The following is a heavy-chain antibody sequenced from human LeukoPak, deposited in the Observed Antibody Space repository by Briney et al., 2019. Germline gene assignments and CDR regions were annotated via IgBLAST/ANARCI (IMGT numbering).Heavy chain of an antibody. V-gene: IGHV4-38-2*02. CDR1: GYSISSGYY. CDR3: ARLGERGYCSSTSCHNWFDP. CDR2: IYHSGST. D-gene: IGHD2-2*01. Sequence: SETLSPTCTVSGYSISSGYYWGWIRQPPGKGLEWIGSIYHSGSTYYNPSLKSRVTISVDTSKNQFSLKLSSVTAADTAVYYCARLGERGYCSSTSCHNWFDPWGQGTLVTVSS. J-gene: IGHJ5*02.